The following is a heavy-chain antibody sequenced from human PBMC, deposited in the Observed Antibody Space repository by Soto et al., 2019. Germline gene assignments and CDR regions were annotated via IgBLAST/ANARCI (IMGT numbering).Heavy chain of an antibody. Sequence: SETLSLTCTVSGGSISSYYWSWIRQPPGKGLEWIGYIYYSGSTNYNPSLKSRVTISVDTSKNQFSLKLSSVTAADTAVYYCARGQSSNSEDAFDIWGQGTMVTVSS. CDR1: GGSISSYY. CDR3: ARGQSSNSEDAFDI. J-gene: IGHJ3*02. V-gene: IGHV4-59*08. CDR2: IYYSGST. D-gene: IGHD2-2*01.